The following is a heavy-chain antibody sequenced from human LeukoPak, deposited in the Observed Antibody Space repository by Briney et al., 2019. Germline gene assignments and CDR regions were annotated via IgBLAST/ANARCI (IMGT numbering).Heavy chain of an antibody. D-gene: IGHD5-12*01. CDR1: GGPFNDYY. V-gene: IGHV4-34*01. CDR2: INHSGST. J-gene: IGHJ4*02. Sequence: PSETLSLTCAVYGGPFNDYYRSWIRPPPPKGLEWIGEINHSGSTNYNPSLKSRVTISVDTSKNQFSLKLSSVTAADTAVYYCARENVDIVATIRVYYFDYWGQGTLVTVSS. CDR3: ARENVDIVATIRVYYFDY.